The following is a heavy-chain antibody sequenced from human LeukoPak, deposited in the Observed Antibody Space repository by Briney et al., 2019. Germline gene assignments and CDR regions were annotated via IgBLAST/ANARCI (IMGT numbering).Heavy chain of an antibody. Sequence: GGSLRLSCAASGFTFSSYEMNWVRQAPGKGLEWVSYISSIGSTIYYAGSVKGRFTISRDNAKNSLYLQMNSLRAEDTAVYYCARGEPYDYVWGSSNIGLYYFDYWGQGTLVTVSS. CDR1: GFTFSSYE. D-gene: IGHD3-16*01. J-gene: IGHJ4*02. CDR3: ARGEPYDYVWGSSNIGLYYFDY. CDR2: ISSIGSTI. V-gene: IGHV3-48*03.